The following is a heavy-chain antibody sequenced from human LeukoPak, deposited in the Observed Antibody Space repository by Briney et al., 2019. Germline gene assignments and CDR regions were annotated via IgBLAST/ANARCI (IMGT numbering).Heavy chain of an antibody. CDR2: ISSSGSTI. CDR3: AIVSTVTSPVSY. J-gene: IGHJ4*02. V-gene: IGHV3-48*03. CDR1: GFTFSSYE. Sequence: GGSLRLSCAASGFTFSSYEMNWVRQAPGKGLEWVSYISSSGSTIYYADSAKGRFTIFRDNANNSLYLQMNSLRAEDTAVYYCAIVSTVTSPVSYCGQGTLVAVSS. D-gene: IGHD4-17*01.